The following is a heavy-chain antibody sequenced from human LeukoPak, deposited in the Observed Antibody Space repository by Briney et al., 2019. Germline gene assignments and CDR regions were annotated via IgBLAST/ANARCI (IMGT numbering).Heavy chain of an antibody. CDR2: IVSGSARST. Sequence: GGTLRLSCAASGFTFSSYDMSWVRQAPGKGLEWVSSIVSGSARSTYYADSVKGRFTISRDNSKNTLYLQMNSLRAEDTAVYYCAKRHSSGWYYLDYWGQGTLVTVSS. CDR1: GFTFSSYD. J-gene: IGHJ4*02. CDR3: AKRHSSGWYYLDY. D-gene: IGHD6-19*01. V-gene: IGHV3-23*01.